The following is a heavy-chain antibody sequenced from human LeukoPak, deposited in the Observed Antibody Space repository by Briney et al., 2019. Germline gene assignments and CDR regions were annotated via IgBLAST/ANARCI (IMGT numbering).Heavy chain of an antibody. J-gene: IGHJ6*02. CDR2: INHSGST. CDR3: AGYYSSIYGMDV. Sequence: RPSETLSLTCAVNGGSFSGYFWSWIRQPPGKGLEWIGGINHSGSTYYNASLKSRITISVDTSKRQFSLRMNSVTAADTAVYFCAGYYSSIYGMDVWGQGTSVTVSS. CDR1: GGSFSGYF. V-gene: IGHV4-34*01. D-gene: IGHD3-3*01.